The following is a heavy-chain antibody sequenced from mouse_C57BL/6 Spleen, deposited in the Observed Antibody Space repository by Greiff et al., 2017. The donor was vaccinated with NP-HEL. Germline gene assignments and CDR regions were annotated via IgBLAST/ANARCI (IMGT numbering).Heavy chain of an antibody. D-gene: IGHD1-1*01. CDR1: GYTFTSYW. Sequence: VQLQQPGAELVRPGSSVKLSCKASGYTFTSYWMHWVKQRPIQGLEWIGNIDPSDSETHYNQKFKDKATLTVDKSSSTAYMQLSSLTSEDSAVYYCARETTVDWYFDVWGTGTTVTVSS. CDR3: ARETTVDWYFDV. CDR2: IDPSDSET. J-gene: IGHJ1*03. V-gene: IGHV1-52*01.